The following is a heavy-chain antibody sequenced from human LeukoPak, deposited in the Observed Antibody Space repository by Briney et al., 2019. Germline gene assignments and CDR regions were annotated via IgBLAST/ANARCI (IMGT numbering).Heavy chain of an antibody. CDR2: IYYSGST. CDR3: ARDLVTENYFDY. J-gene: IGHJ4*02. CDR1: GGSISSYY. D-gene: IGHD2-8*02. V-gene: IGHV4-59*01. Sequence: SETLSLTCTVSGGSISSYYWSWIRQPPGKGLEWIGYIYYSGSTNYNPSLKSRVTISVDTSKNQFSLKLSSVTAADTAVYYCARDLVTENYFDYWGQGTLVTVSS.